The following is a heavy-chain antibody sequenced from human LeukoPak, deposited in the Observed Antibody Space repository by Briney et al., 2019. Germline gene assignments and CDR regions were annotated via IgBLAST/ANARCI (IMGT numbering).Heavy chain of an antibody. Sequence: SETLSLTFTVSGGSISSYYWSWIRPPPGKGLEWIGYIYYSGSTNYNPSLKSRVTISVDTSKNQFSLKLSSVTAADTAVYYCARGVMEAFDYWGQGTLVTVSS. D-gene: IGHD2-8*01. V-gene: IGHV4-59*08. CDR2: IYYSGST. CDR3: ARGVMEAFDY. J-gene: IGHJ4*02. CDR1: GGSISSYY.